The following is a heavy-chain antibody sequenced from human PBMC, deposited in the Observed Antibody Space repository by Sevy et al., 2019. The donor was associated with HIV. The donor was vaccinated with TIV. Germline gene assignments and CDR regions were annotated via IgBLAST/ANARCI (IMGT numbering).Heavy chain of an antibody. J-gene: IGHJ6*02. CDR2: IHYSRGT. CDR3: ARDSCKSTSCQNGGDYGMDV. V-gene: IGHV4-31*03. Sequence: SETLSLTCTVSGGSISGDVYFWTWIRQHPGKGLEWIGYIHYSRGTDYNPSLKSRVTISVDTSKNQISLNLRSVTAADTAVYDCARDSCKSTSCQNGGDYGMDVWGQGTTVTVSS. D-gene: IGHD2-2*01. CDR1: GGSISGDVYF.